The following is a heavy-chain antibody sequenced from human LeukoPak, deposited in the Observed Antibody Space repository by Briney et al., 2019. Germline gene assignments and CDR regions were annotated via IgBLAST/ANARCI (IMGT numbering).Heavy chain of an antibody. Sequence: SETLSLTCTVSGSISSYYWSWIRQPPGKGLGWIGYIYTSGSTNYHPSLTSRVTISEDTSKNQFPLDLTPVTAAHTAVYYCARQKCTSTSCLTKNAFDIWGQGTMVTVSS. CDR2: IYTSGST. CDR1: GSISSYY. V-gene: IGHV4-4*09. CDR3: ARQKCTSTSCLTKNAFDI. J-gene: IGHJ3*02. D-gene: IGHD2-2*01.